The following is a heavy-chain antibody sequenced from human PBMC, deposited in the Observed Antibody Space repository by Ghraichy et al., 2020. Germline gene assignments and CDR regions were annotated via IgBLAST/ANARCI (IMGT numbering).Heavy chain of an antibody. Sequence: GGSLRLSCAASGFTVSSNYMSWVRQAPGKGLEWVSVIYSGGSTYYVDSVKGRFTISRDNSKNTLYLEMNSLRTEDTAVYYCAREHAGHYYGMDVWGQGTTVTVSS. CDR1: GFTVSSNY. CDR3: AREHAGHYYGMDV. CDR2: IYSGGST. J-gene: IGHJ6*02. V-gene: IGHV3-53*01.